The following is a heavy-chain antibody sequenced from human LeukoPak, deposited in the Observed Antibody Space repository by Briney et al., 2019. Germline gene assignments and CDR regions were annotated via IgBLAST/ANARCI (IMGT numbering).Heavy chain of an antibody. Sequence: TGGSLRLSYTASGFTFGTYAMNWVRQAPGKGLQWVALIIGNAATIAYADSVRGRFTISRDNSKNTLYLQMNSLRVEDTAVYYCVKDRTPDGYYSVDYWGQGILVTVSS. D-gene: IGHD3-3*01. CDR2: IIGNAATI. V-gene: IGHV3-23*01. J-gene: IGHJ4*02. CDR3: VKDRTPDGYYSVDY. CDR1: GFTFGTYA.